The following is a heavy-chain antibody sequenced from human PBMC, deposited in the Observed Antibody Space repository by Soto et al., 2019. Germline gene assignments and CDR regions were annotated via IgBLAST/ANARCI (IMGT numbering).Heavy chain of an antibody. CDR2: IYYSGST. V-gene: IGHV4-39*01. Sequence: SETLSLTCTVSGGSISGSAYYWGWIRQPPGKGLDWIGSIYYSGSTYYNPSLKSRVTISVDTSKNQFSLRLSSVTAADTAVFYCARHLGESGDLDYWGQGTLVTVSS. CDR1: GGSISGSAYY. J-gene: IGHJ4*02. D-gene: IGHD7-27*01. CDR3: ARHLGESGDLDY.